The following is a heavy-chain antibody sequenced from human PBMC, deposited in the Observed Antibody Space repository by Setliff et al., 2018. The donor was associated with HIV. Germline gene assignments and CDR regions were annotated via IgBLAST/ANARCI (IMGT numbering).Heavy chain of an antibody. Sequence: TGGSLRLSCAASGFTFSTYSMNWVRQAPGKGLEWVSSISSSSRSKYYADSVKGRFTISRDNAKNSLYLQMNSLTAEDTAVYYCARDVSWRVRTYIDSWGQGALVTVSS. D-gene: IGHD3-3*01. CDR1: GFTFSTYS. CDR3: ARDVSWRVRTYIDS. V-gene: IGHV3-21*01. CDR2: ISSSSRSK. J-gene: IGHJ4*02.